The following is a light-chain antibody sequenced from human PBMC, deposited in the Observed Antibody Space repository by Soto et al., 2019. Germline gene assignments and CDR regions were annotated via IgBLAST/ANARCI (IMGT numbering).Light chain of an antibody. CDR3: QQHNNWPYT. V-gene: IGKV3-15*01. CDR1: QTVSSN. J-gene: IGKJ2*01. CDR2: GAF. Sequence: EVVMTQSPGTLSVSPGESATLSCRASQTVSSNVAWYQQKPGQAPRLLIDGAFTMATGVPARFSGSRSGTEFTLTISSPQSEDFALYYCQQHNNWPYTFGQGTKLEIK.